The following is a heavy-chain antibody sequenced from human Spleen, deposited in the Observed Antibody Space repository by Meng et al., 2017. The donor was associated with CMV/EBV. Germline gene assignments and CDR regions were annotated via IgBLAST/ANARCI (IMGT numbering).Heavy chain of an antibody. CDR2: IYYSGST. V-gene: IGHV4-30-4*08. D-gene: IGHD3-10*01. Sequence: VQLQQSGPGPAKHSQPLSLTCTVSGGSISSGVYYWSWLRQPPGKGLEWIGYIYYSGSTYYNPSLKSRVTISVDTSKNQFSLKLSSVTAADTAVYYCARDDYYGSGFWGQGTLVTVSS. CDR3: ARDDYYGSGF. CDR1: GGSISSGVYY. J-gene: IGHJ4*02.